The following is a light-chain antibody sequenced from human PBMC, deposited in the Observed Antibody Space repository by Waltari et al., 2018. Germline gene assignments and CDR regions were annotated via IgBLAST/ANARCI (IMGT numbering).Light chain of an antibody. CDR3: CSYVGGSTWV. V-gene: IGLV2-23*01. CDR2: EDN. Sequence: QSALTQPASVSGSPGQSITISCTGISRDVGRHHLVSWYQHHPGKAPKLIIYEDNKRPSGVSNRFSGSKSGTTASLTVSELQTDDEADYYCCSYVGGSTWVFGGGTKLTVL. J-gene: IGLJ3*02. CDR1: SRDVGRHHL.